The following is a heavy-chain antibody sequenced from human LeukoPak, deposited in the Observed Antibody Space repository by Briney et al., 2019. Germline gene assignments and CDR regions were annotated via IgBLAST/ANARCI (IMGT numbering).Heavy chain of an antibody. CDR3: ALLPRPGSAGHH. CDR1: GFTFRSYA. D-gene: IGHD1-26*01. CDR2: ITSNGDYT. V-gene: IGHV3-64D*06. J-gene: IGHJ5*02. Sequence: QAGGSLRLSCSASGFTFRSYAMHWVRQAPEKGLEYVSAITSNGDYTYYADSVKGRFTISRDNSKDTVYLQMSSLRTEDTAVYHCALLPRPGSAGHHWGQGTLVTVSS.